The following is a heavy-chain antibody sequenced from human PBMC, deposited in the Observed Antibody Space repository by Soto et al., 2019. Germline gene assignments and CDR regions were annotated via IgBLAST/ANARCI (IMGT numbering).Heavy chain of an antibody. CDR2: ISTYNGHT. CDR3: ARDHHARGAFRDV. CDR1: GYTFPDYG. V-gene: IGHV1-18*01. J-gene: IGHJ6*02. D-gene: IGHD3-10*01. Sequence: ASVKVSCKASGYTFPDYGITWVRQAPGQGLEWVGRISTYNGHTDYEQKFQGRVTMTADTSTNTAYMDLRSLRSDDTAVYYCARDHHARGAFRDVWGQ.